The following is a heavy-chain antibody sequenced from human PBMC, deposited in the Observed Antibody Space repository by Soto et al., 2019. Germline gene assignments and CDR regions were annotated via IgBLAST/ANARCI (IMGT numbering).Heavy chain of an antibody. V-gene: IGHV3-74*01. CDR2: INSDGSST. CDR3: ARARYYYDRPGAFDI. J-gene: IGHJ3*02. Sequence: EVQLVESGGGLVQPGGSLRLSCAASGFTFSSYWMHWVRQAPGKGLVWVSRINSDGSSTSYADSVKGRFTISRDNAKNTLYLQMNSLRAEDTAVHYCARARYYYDRPGAFDIWGQGTMVTVSS. D-gene: IGHD3-22*01. CDR1: GFTFSSYW.